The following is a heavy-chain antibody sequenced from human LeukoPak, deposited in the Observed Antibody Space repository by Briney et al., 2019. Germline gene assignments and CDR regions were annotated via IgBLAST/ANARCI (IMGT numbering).Heavy chain of an antibody. Sequence: QTLSLTCAISGDSVSSNSAALNWIRQSPSRGLEWLVRTYYRSKWYNDYAVSVKSRITISPDTSKNQFSLQLNSVTPEDTAVYYCARGAPDLDYWGQGTLVTVSP. V-gene: IGHV6-1*01. D-gene: IGHD1-14*01. CDR3: ARGAPDLDY. CDR2: TYYRSKWYN. CDR1: GDSVSSNSAA. J-gene: IGHJ4*02.